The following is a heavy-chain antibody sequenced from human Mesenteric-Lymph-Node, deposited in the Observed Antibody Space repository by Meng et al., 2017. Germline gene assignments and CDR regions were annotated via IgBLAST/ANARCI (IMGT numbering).Heavy chain of an antibody. V-gene: IGHV1-2*06. J-gene: IGHJ4*02. Sequence: QVQLVQTGAEVKNPGASVKVACKTSGYPFTSYSINWVRQAPGQGLEWMGRTNPSKPDTHYAQKFQGRVTMTRDTSISTAYMELTSLKSDDTAVYYCASGLHFDTNRYLDYWGQGTLVTVSS. CDR3: ASGLHFDTNRYLDY. CDR1: GYPFTSYS. CDR2: TNPSKPDT. D-gene: IGHD2-8*01.